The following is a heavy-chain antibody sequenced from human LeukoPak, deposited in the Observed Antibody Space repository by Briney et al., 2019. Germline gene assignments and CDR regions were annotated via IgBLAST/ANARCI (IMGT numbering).Heavy chain of an antibody. CDR3: ARGNYDSSGYLDY. CDR2: IYYSGST. D-gene: IGHD3-22*01. CDR1: GGSISSGGYY. V-gene: IGHV4-31*03. J-gene: IGHJ4*02. Sequence: PSQTLSLTCTVSGGSISSGGYYWSWIRQHPGKGLEWIGYIYYSGSTYYNPSLKSRVTISVDTSKNQFSLKLSSVTAADTAVYYCARGNYDSSGYLDYWGQGTLVTVSS.